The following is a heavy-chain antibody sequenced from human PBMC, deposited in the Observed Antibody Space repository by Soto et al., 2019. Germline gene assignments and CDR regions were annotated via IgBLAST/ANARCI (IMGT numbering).Heavy chain of an antibody. CDR3: ARDGNGWRLRLSHYYYYGMDV. V-gene: IGHV4-4*02. J-gene: IGHJ6*02. D-gene: IGHD5-12*01. CDR1: GGSISSSNW. Sequence: SETLSLTCAVSGGSISSSNWWSWVRQPPGKGLEWIGEIYHSGSTNYNPSLKSRVTISVDKSKNQFSLKLSSVTAADTAVYYCARDGNGWRLRLSHYYYYGMDVWGQGTTVTVSS. CDR2: IYHSGST.